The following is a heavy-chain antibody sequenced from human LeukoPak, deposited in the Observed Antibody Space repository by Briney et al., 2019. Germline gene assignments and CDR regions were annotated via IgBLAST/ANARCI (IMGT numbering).Heavy chain of an antibody. CDR3: ASLCGSYRFEIVDY. D-gene: IGHD1-26*01. CDR2: ISSSSSYI. V-gene: IGHV3-21*01. CDR1: GFTFSSYS. J-gene: IGHJ4*02. Sequence: GGSLRLSCAVSGFTFSSYSMNWVRQAPGKVLEWVSSISSSSSYIYYADSVKGRFTISRDNAKNSLYLQMNSLRAEDTAVYYCASLCGSYRFEIVDYWGQGTLVTVSS.